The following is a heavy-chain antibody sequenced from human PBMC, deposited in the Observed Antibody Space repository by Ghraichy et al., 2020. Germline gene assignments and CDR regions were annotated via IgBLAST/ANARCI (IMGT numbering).Heavy chain of an antibody. V-gene: IGHV3-9*01. CDR1: GFTFDDYA. D-gene: IGHD5-24*01. J-gene: IGHJ6*02. CDR2: ISWNSGSI. Sequence: SLNISCAASGFTFDDYAMHWVRQAPGKGLEWVSGISWNSGSIGYADSVKGRFTISRDNAKNSLYLQMNSLRTEDTALYYCAKVASEGRRWLQWESRYYYGMDVWRQGNTVTVAS. CDR3: AKVASEGRRWLQWESRYYYGMDV.